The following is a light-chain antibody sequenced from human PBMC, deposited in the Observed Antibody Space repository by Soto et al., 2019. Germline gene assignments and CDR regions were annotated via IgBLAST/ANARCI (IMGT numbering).Light chain of an antibody. Sequence: IQMPQYPSSLSASVGDRVTITCLASQSISSYLNWYQQKPGKAPRVLIFAASSLQSGVPARFSGSGSGTDFTLTISRLEPEDFAVYYCQQYGSSPELTFGGGTKVDIK. V-gene: IGKV1-39*01. CDR1: QSISSY. CDR2: AAS. CDR3: QQYGSSPELT. J-gene: IGKJ4*01.